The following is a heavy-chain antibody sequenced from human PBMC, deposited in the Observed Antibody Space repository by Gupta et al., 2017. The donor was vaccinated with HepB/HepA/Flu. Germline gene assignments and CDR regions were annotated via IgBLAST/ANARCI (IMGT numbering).Heavy chain of an antibody. CDR3: ARGGKGLPFDY. V-gene: IGHV3-72*01. Sequence: EVQLVESGGGLVQPGGSLRPSCAASGVTFSDHYMDWVRQAPGKGLEWVGRSRNRANSYTTEYAASVKGRFTISRDDSKNSLYLQINSLKTEDTAVYYCARGGKGLPFDYWGQGTLVTVSS. CDR2: SRNRANSYTT. D-gene: IGHD2-15*01. J-gene: IGHJ4*02. CDR1: GVTFSDHY.